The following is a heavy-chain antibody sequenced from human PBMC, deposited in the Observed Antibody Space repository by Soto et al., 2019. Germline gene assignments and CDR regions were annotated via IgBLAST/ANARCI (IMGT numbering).Heavy chain of an antibody. CDR1: GYSFTNYC. J-gene: IGHJ2*01. V-gene: IGHV1-46*01. D-gene: IGHD2-15*01. Sequence: QVQLVQSGADVKKPGTSVNVSCKAAGYSFTNYCMYWVRQAPGQGLEWMGMITPRTGSTRYAQKLQDRVTLTRDTSTTTVYMELSTLISDDTAVYYCARDGGLLTASWHYDLWGPGTLVTVSS. CDR3: ARDGGLLTASWHYDL. CDR2: ITPRTGST.